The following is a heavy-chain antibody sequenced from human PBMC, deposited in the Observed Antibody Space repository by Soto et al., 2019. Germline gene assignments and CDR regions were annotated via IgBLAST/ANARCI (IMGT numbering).Heavy chain of an antibody. J-gene: IGHJ4*02. Sequence: KPSETLSLTCTVSGGSISSGGYYWSWIRQHPGKGLEWIGYIYYSGSTYYNPSLKSRVTISVDTSKNQFSLKLSSVTAADTAVYYCARACPFNEYSSSSADSYYFDYWGQGTLVTVSS. D-gene: IGHD6-6*01. V-gene: IGHV4-31*03. CDR2: IYYSGST. CDR1: GGSISSGGYY. CDR3: ARACPFNEYSSSSADSYYFDY.